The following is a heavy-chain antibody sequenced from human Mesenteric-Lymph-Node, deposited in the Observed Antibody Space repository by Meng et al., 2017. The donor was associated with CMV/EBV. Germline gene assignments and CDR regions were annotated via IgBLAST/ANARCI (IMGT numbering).Heavy chain of an antibody. CDR3: ARSSLVVPAGGFDY. J-gene: IGHJ4*02. CDR1: GFTFSSYW. V-gene: IGHV3-30-3*01. Sequence: GESLKISCAASGFTFSSYWMSWVRQAPGKGLEWVAVISYDGSNKYYADSVKGRFTISRDNSKNTLYLQMNSLRAEDTAVYYCARSSLVVPAGGFDYWGQGTLVTVSS. D-gene: IGHD2-2*01. CDR2: ISYDGSNK.